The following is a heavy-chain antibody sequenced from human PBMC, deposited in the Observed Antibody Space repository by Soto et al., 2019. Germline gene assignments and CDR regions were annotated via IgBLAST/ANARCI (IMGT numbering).Heavy chain of an antibody. J-gene: IGHJ6*02. D-gene: IGHD3-10*01. Sequence: SETLSLTCTVSGGSISSGGYYWSWIRQHPGKGLEWIGYIYYSGSTYYNPSLKSRVTISVDTSKNQFSLKLSSVTAADTAVYYCARATITMVRGGRGYGLDVWGQGTTVTVSS. CDR2: IYYSGST. V-gene: IGHV4-31*03. CDR1: GGSISSGGYY. CDR3: ARATITMVRGGRGYGLDV.